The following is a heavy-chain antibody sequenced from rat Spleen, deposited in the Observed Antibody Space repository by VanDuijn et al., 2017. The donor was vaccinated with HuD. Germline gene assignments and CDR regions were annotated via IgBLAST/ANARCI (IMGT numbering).Heavy chain of an antibody. CDR1: GFTFSANY. CDR2: IRYDGGST. J-gene: IGHJ4*01. CDR3: TTSRVVRPGVMDA. V-gene: IGHV5-20*01. Sequence: EVQLVESGGGLVQPGRSMKLSCAASGFTFSANYMAWVRQAPTKGLEWVASIRYDGGSTYYRDSVKGRFTFSRDNAKSTLYLQMDSLRSEDTATYYCTTSRVVRPGVMDAWGQGASVTVSS. D-gene: IGHD1-12*02.